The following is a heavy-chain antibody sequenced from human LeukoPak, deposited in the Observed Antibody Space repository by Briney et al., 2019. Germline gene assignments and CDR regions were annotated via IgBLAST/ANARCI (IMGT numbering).Heavy chain of an antibody. CDR1: GGSISSNNW. J-gene: IGHJ3*02. CDR3: ARSPDSYDAFDI. Sequence: PSETLSLTCAVSGGSISSNNWWSWVRQPPGKGLEWIGEIYHSGSTNYNPSLKSRVTISVDKSKNQFSLKLSSVTAADTAVYYCARSPDSYDAFDIWGQGTMVTVSS. D-gene: IGHD3-22*01. V-gene: IGHV4-4*02. CDR2: IYHSGST.